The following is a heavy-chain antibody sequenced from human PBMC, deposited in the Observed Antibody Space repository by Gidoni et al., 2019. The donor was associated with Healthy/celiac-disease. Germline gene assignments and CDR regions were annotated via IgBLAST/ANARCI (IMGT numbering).Heavy chain of an antibody. J-gene: IGHJ4*02. CDR3: TTGDVGWYYYDSSGYYYHFDY. CDR2: IKSKTDGGTT. CDR1: GFTFSNAW. Sequence: EVPLVESGGGLVQPGGSLSLSCAASGFTFSNAWMHWVSQAPGKGMEWVGRIKSKTDGGTTDYAATGKGRLNISREDSKDTLYLQMNSLKTEDTAVYYCTTGDVGWYYYDSSGYYYHFDYWGQGTLVTVSS. V-gene: IGHV3-15*01. D-gene: IGHD3-22*01.